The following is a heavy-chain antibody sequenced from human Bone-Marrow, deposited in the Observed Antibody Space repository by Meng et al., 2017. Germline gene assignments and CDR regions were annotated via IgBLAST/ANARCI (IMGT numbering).Heavy chain of an antibody. CDR1: GGTFSSYA. Sequence: SVKVSCKASGGTFSSYAISWVRQAPGQGLEWMGGIIPIFGTANYAQKFQGRVTITADKSTSTAYMELSSLRSEDTAVYYCARFLRSTIFGTRWWYFDLWGRGTLVTVSS. D-gene: IGHD3-3*01. CDR3: ARFLRSTIFGTRWWYFDL. CDR2: IIPIFGTA. J-gene: IGHJ2*01. V-gene: IGHV1-69*06.